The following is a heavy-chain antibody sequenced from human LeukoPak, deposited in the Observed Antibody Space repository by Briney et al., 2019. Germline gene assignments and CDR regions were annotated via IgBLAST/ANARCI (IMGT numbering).Heavy chain of an antibody. D-gene: IGHD3-3*01. Sequence: GGSLRLSCAASGFTLSSYAMSWVRQAPGKGREGVSAISGSGGSTYYADYVKGRFTISRDNSKNTLYLQMNSLRAEDTAVYYCAKMGTIFGVVFYFDYWGQGTLVTVSS. V-gene: IGHV3-23*01. CDR3: AKMGTIFGVVFYFDY. CDR1: GFTLSSYA. CDR2: ISGSGGST. J-gene: IGHJ4*02.